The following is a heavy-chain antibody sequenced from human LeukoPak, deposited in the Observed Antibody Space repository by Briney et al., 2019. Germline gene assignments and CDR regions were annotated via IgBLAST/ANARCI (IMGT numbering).Heavy chain of an antibody. V-gene: IGHV4-31*03. CDR3: ARDDYYDSSGYSGAFDI. J-gene: IGHJ3*02. CDR2: IYYSGST. D-gene: IGHD3-22*01. Sequence: SETLSLTCTVSGGSICSGGYYWSWIRQHPGKGLEWIGYIYYSGSTYYNPSLKSRVTISVDTSKNQFSLKLSSATAADTAVYYCARDDYYDSSGYSGAFDIWGQRTMVTVSS. CDR1: GGSICSGGYY.